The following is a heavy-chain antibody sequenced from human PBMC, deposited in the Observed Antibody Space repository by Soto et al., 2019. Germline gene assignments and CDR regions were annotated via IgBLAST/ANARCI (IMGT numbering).Heavy chain of an antibody. V-gene: IGHV3-30*18. CDR1: GFTFSDYG. J-gene: IGHJ4*02. D-gene: IGHD2-15*01. CDR3: AKDRYCSGGSCSGGYDY. CDR2: ISYDGTNK. Sequence: QVQVVESGGGVVQPGGSLRLSCAASGFTFSDYGMHWVRQAPGTGLEWVAVISYDGTNKYFADSVKGRFTISRDNSKNTLYLQMDSLRAEDTAVYYCAKDRYCSGGSCSGGYDYWGQGTLVAVSS.